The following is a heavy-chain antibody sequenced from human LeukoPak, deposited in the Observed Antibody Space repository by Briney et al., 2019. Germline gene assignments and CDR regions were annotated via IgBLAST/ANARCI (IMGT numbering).Heavy chain of an antibody. V-gene: IGHV3-33*06. CDR1: GFTFSSYG. CDR2: IWYDGSNK. Sequence: GGSLRLSCAASGFTFSSYGMHWVRQAPGKGLEWVAVIWYDGSNKYYADSVKGRFTISRDNSKNTLYLQMDSLRAEDTAVYYCAKAASPTTRYFDYWGQGTLVTVSS. D-gene: IGHD1-26*01. J-gene: IGHJ4*02. CDR3: AKAASPTTRYFDY.